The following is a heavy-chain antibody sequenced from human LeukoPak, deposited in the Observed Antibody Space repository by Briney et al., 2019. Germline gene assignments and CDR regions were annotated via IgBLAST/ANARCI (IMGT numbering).Heavy chain of an antibody. D-gene: IGHD6-19*01. Sequence: GGSLRLSCAASGFTFSSYAMHWVRQAPGKGLEYVSAISSNGGSTYYANSVKGRFTISRDNSKNTLYLQMGSLRAEDMAVYFRASLFHSSGWYGGVFDYRGQGTLVTLSS. J-gene: IGHJ4*02. V-gene: IGHV3-64*01. CDR1: GFTFSSYA. CDR3: ASLFHSSGWYGGVFDY. CDR2: ISSNGGST.